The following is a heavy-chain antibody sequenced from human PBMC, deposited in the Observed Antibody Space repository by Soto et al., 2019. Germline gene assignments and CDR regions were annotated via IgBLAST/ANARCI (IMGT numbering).Heavy chain of an antibody. CDR3: AKDLGIAAAGTVVEY. CDR1: GFTFSSYG. V-gene: IGHV3-30*18. D-gene: IGHD6-13*01. Sequence: PGWSLRLSCAASGFTFSSYGMHLVRQAPGKGLEWVAVMSYDGSNKYYADSVKGRFTISRDNSKNTLYLQMNSLRAEDTAVYYCAKDLGIAAAGTVVEYWGQGTLVTVSS. J-gene: IGHJ4*02. CDR2: MSYDGSNK.